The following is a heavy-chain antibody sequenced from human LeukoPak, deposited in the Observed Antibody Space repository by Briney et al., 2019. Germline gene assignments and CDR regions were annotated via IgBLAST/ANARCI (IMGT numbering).Heavy chain of an antibody. D-gene: IGHD3-10*01. V-gene: IGHV4-39*01. J-gene: IGHJ3*02. CDR1: GGSISSSSYY. CDR3: ARLLLITMVRGDAGAFDI. CDR2: IYYSGST. Sequence: SETLSLTCTVSGGSISSSSYYCGWIRQPPGKGLEWIGSIYYSGSTYYNPSLKSRVTISVDTSKNQFSLKLSSVTAADTAVYYCARLLLITMVRGDAGAFDIWGQGTMVTVSS.